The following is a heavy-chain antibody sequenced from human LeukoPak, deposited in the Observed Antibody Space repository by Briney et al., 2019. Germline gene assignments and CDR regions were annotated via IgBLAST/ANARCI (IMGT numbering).Heavy chain of an antibody. CDR2: IKSTPDGGTT. Sequence: GGSLRLSCAVSGLTFIDAYMTWVRQAPGRALEWVGLIKSTPDGGTTHYAAPVRGRFTVSRDDSKNTLYLQMNSLKTEDTAVYYCTTDSDDSSGYHLFYYYYGMDVWGQGTTVTVSS. D-gene: IGHD3-22*01. CDR1: GLTFIDAY. V-gene: IGHV3-15*01. J-gene: IGHJ6*02. CDR3: TTDSDDSSGYHLFYYYYGMDV.